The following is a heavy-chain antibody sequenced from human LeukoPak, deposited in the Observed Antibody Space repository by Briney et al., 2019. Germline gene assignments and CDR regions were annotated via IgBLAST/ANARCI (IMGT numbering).Heavy chain of an antibody. D-gene: IGHD3-22*01. V-gene: IGHV3-30-3*01. J-gene: IGHJ4*02. CDR2: ISYDGSNK. Sequence: PGGSLRLSWAASGFTFSNYAMHWVRQAPGEGLEWVTVISYDGSNKYYADSVKGRFTISRDNSKNTVYLQMNSLRAEDTAVYYCARAPVYYDSSGQLDYWGQGTLVTVSS. CDR1: GFTFSNYA. CDR3: ARAPVYYDSSGQLDY.